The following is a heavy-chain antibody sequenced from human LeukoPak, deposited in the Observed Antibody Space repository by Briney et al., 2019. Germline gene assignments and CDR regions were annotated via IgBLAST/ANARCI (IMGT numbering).Heavy chain of an antibody. D-gene: IGHD6-19*01. V-gene: IGHV3-30*04. J-gene: IGHJ4*02. CDR1: GFTFSSYA. Sequence: PGGSLRLSCAASGFTFSSYAMHWVRQAPGKGLEWVAVISYDGSNKYYADSVKGRFTISRDNSKNTLYLQMNSVRAEDTAVYYCARDFGSSGWYGIDYWGQGTLVTVSS. CDR2: ISYDGSNK. CDR3: ARDFGSSGWYGIDY.